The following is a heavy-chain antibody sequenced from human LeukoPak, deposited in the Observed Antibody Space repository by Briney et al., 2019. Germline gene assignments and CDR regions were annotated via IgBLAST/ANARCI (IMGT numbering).Heavy chain of an antibody. D-gene: IGHD4-17*01. Sequence: SETLSLTCTVSGGSITNYYWSWIRQPPGKGLEWIGEINHSGSTNYNPSLKSRVTISVDTSKNQFSLKLSSVTAADTAVYYCATIRLDYGDYVMEDYWGQGTLVTVSS. J-gene: IGHJ4*02. CDR2: INHSGST. V-gene: IGHV4-34*01. CDR1: GGSITNYY. CDR3: ATIRLDYGDYVMEDY.